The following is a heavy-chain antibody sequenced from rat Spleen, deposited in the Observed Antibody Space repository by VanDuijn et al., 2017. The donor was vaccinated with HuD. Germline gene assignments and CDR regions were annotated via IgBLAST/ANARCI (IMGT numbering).Heavy chain of an antibody. J-gene: IGHJ3*01. CDR1: GFTFRNFD. CDR3: TTAFLFTTDHRFTD. V-gene: IGHV5-27*01. D-gene: IGHD1-6*01. Sequence: EVQLVESGGGLVQPGRSLKLSCAASGFTFRNFDLAWVRQDPTKGLEWVASISPSGVTYYRDSVKGRFTFSRENAKSSLYLQMDSLTSEDTATYYYTTAFLFTTDHRFTDRGQGTLHPVSS. CDR2: ISPSGVT.